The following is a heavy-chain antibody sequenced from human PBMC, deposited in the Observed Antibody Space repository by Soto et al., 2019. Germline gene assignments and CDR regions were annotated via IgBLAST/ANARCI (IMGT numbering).Heavy chain of an antibody. V-gene: IGHV2-5*02. CDR1: GLSLSTTGVG. J-gene: IGHJ6*02. D-gene: IGHD2-21*02. Sequence: QITLKESGPTLVKPTQTLTLTCTFSGLSLSTTGVGVGWIRQPPGKALEWLALIYWDDDKRYSPSLKSRLTITKDTYTNQVVLTMTNMDPVDTATYYCVQSRCGGDCLQSYSSHSYYGLDVWGQGTTVTVSS. CDR2: IYWDDDK. CDR3: VQSRCGGDCLQSYSSHSYYGLDV.